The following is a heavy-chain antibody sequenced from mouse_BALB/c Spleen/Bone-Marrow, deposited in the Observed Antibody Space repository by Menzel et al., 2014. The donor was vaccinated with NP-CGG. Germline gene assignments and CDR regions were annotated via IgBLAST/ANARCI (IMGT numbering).Heavy chain of an antibody. Sequence: QVQLQQPGSELMSPGSSVKLSCKDLDSEVFPIAYMSWVRQKPGHGFEWIGDILPSIGRTIYGEKFEDKATLDADTVSNTAYLEVNSHASEDSDICYRARRGSSYAMVYWGQGTSVTGSS. CDR3: ARRGSSYAMVY. J-gene: IGHJ4*01. V-gene: IGHV15-2*02. CDR2: ILPSIGRT. CDR1: DSEVFPIAY.